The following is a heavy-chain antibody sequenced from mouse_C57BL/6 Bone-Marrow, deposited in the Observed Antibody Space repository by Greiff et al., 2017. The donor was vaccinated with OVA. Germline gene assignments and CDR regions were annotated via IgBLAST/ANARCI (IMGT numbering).Heavy chain of an antibody. V-gene: IGHV1-54*01. CDR2: INPGSGGT. CDR1: GYAFTNYL. J-gene: IGHJ4*01. Sequence: VQLQQSGAELVRPGTSVKVSCKASGYAFTNYLIEWVKQRPGQGLEWIGVINPGSGGTNYNEKFKGKATLTADKSSSTAYMQLSSLTSEDSAVYFCARIYYDYDGGSMDYWGQGTSVTVSS. D-gene: IGHD2-4*01. CDR3: ARIYYDYDGGSMDY.